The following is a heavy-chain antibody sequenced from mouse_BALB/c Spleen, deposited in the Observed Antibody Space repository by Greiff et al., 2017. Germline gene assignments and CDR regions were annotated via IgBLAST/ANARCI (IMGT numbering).Heavy chain of an antibody. V-gene: IGHV2-6-7*01. CDR2: IWGDGST. Sequence: QVQLQQSGPGLVAPSQSLSITCTVSGFSLTGYGVNWVRQPPGKGLEWLGMIWGDGSTDYNSALKSRLSISKDNSKSQVFLKMNSLQTDDTARYYGARAYGNQAWFAYWGQGTLVTVSA. CDR1: GFSLTGYG. CDR3: ARAYGNQAWFAY. J-gene: IGHJ3*01. D-gene: IGHD2-1*01.